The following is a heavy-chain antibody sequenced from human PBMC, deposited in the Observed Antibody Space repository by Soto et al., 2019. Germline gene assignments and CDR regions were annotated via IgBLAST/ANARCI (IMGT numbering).Heavy chain of an antibody. Sequence: QVQLVQSGAEVKKPGSSVKVSCKASGGTFSSYAISWVRQAPGQGLEWMGGIIPIFGTANYAQKFQGRVTITADESTSTAYMELSSLRSEDTAVYYCAGPRTPIAAAGTGGGSRGYFDYWGQGTLVTVSS. CDR2: IIPIFGTA. V-gene: IGHV1-69*12. J-gene: IGHJ4*02. CDR1: GGTFSSYA. D-gene: IGHD6-13*01. CDR3: AGPRTPIAAAGTGGGSRGYFDY.